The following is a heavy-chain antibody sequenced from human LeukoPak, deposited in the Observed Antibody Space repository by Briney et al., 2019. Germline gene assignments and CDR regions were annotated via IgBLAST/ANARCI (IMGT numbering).Heavy chain of an antibody. J-gene: IGHJ4*02. Sequence: GGSLRLSCAASGFTFTNYAMSWVRQAPGKGLEWVSGIRSSGADTFYADSVKGRFTISRDNSQNTLFLQMNSLRAEDTAVYYCAKFRGSSWYAYYFDYWGQGTLVTVSS. CDR2: IRSSGADT. CDR1: GFTFTNYA. D-gene: IGHD6-13*01. CDR3: AKFRGSSWYAYYFDY. V-gene: IGHV3-23*01.